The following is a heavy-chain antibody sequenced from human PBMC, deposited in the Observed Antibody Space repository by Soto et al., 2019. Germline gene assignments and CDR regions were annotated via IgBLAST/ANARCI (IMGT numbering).Heavy chain of an antibody. V-gene: IGHV4-31*03. D-gene: IGHD6-6*01. CDR3: ARGSSIAGLYYGMDV. Sequence: QVQLQESGPGLVKPSQTLSLTCTVSGGSISSGGYYWTWIRQHPGKGLEWIGYNYYSGITYYNPSLTSRVTMSLDTSKNQFSLELSSVTAADTAVYYCARGSSIAGLYYGMDVWGQGTTGTVS. CDR2: NYYSGIT. J-gene: IGHJ6*02. CDR1: GGSISSGGYY.